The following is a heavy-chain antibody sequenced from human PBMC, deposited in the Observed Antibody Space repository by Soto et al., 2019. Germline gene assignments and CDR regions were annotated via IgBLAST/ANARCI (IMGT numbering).Heavy chain of an antibody. Sequence: PGGSLTLSCAASGFTVSSYAMSWVRQAPGKGLEWVSLINGGGGITYYAGYGKGRFIISRYNSKTPLYLQLSSLRCDETAAYHCADSRGLKSIMVAIVWFDWGQGTLV. V-gene: IGHV3-23*01. J-gene: IGHJ4*02. CDR1: GFTVSSYA. CDR2: INGGGGIT. D-gene: IGHD1-26*01. CDR3: ADSRGLKSIMVAIVWFD.